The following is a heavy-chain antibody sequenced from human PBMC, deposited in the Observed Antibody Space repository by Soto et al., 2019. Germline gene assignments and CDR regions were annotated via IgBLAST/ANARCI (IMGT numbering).Heavy chain of an antibody. CDR2: IYYTGTT. J-gene: IGHJ5*02. CDR1: GGSVSTGFY. V-gene: IGHV4-61*01. D-gene: IGHD6-6*01. Sequence: QVQLQESGPGLVKPSETLSLTCTVSGGSVSTGFYWNWIRQSPGGGLEWIGYIYYTGTTNYNPSLKSRVTISIDTSKNQFSLNLRSVTAADSAVYYCARDRMGSSPQRPWGQGTLVTVSS. CDR3: ARDRMGSSPQRP.